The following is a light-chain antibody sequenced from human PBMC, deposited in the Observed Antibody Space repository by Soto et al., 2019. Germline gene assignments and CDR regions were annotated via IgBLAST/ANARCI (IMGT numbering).Light chain of an antibody. CDR2: DAS. CDR3: QQYLSSWT. CDR1: QSVPSNF. V-gene: IGKV3-20*01. J-gene: IGKJ1*01. Sequence: EIVLTQSPGTLSLSPGERATLSCRASQSVPSNFLAWYQQKPGQAPMLLIYDASRRATGIPDRFSGSGSGTDFTLTISRLEPEDFAVYDCQQYLSSWTFGHGTKVEIK.